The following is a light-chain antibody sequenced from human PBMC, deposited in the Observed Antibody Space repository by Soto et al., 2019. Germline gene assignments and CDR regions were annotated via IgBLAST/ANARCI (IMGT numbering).Light chain of an antibody. CDR2: GAS. V-gene: IGKV3-15*01. CDR1: QSVSSN. Sequence: EIVLTQSPGTLSLSPGERATLSCRASQSVSSNLAWYQQKLGQAPRVLIYGASTRATGIPDRFSGSGSGTESILTISSLQSEDFAVYYCQEYNTWPWTFGQGTKV. J-gene: IGKJ1*01. CDR3: QEYNTWPWT.